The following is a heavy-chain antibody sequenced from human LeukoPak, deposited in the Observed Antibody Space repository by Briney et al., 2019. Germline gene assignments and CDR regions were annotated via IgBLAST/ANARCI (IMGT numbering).Heavy chain of an antibody. V-gene: IGHV3-23*01. Sequence: QPGGSLRLSCAASGFTLSSYGMSWVRQAPGKGLEWVSAISGSGGSTYYADSVKGRFTISRDNSKNTLFLRMNSLRAEDTAVYYCAKRRGLELLYYYYMDVWGKGTTVTVSS. J-gene: IGHJ6*03. CDR3: AKRRGLELLYYYYMDV. CDR1: GFTLSSYG. D-gene: IGHD1-7*01. CDR2: ISGSGGST.